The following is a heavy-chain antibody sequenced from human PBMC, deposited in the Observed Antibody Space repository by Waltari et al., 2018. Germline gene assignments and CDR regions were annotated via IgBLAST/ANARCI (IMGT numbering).Heavy chain of an antibody. CDR1: GFTFDDYA. V-gene: IGHV3-43D*04. D-gene: IGHD1-26*01. J-gene: IGHJ4*02. Sequence: EVQLVESGGVVVQPGGSLRLSCAASGFTFDDYAMHWVRQAPGKGLEWVSLISWDGGSTYYADSVKGRFTISRDNSKNSLYLQMNSLRAEDTAVYYCARGGKVYSGSYSDYWGQGTLVTVSS. CDR2: ISWDGGST. CDR3: ARGGKVYSGSYSDY.